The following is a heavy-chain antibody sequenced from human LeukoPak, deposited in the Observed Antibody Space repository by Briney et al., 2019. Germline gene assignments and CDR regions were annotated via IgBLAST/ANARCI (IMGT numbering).Heavy chain of an antibody. Sequence: GGSLRLSCAASKFIFSDYGMHWVRQAPGKGLEWVAFIWYDGSDEYYADSVRGRLTISRDNSKNTLYLQMNSLRAEDTAVYYCARSSERKYYFDYWGQGTLVTVSS. CDR2: IWYDGSDE. J-gene: IGHJ4*02. CDR3: ARSSERKYYFDY. CDR1: KFIFSDYG. V-gene: IGHV3-33*01. D-gene: IGHD3-22*01.